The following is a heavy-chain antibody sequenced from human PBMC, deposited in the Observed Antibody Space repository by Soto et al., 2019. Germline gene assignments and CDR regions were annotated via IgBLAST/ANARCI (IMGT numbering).Heavy chain of an antibody. CDR1: GYTFSNYG. V-gene: IGHV1-18*04. Sequence: ASVKVSCKASGYTFSNYGITWVRQAPGKGLEWMGWIIPHNGDTNYAQRLQGRVTMTADTSTSTAYMELRSLSSDDTAVFYCARDLVGATFGRYGLDVWGQGATVTVSS. CDR2: IIPHNGDT. CDR3: ARDLVGATFGRYGLDV. J-gene: IGHJ6*02. D-gene: IGHD1-26*01.